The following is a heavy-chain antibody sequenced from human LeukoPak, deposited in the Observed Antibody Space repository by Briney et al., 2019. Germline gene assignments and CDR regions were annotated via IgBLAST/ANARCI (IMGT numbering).Heavy chain of an antibody. D-gene: IGHD6-13*01. CDR3: ATDHSPGIADINYGMDV. Sequence: PGGSLRLSCAASGFTFSSYSMNWVRQAPGKGLEWVSSISSSSSYIYYADSVKGRFTISRDNAKNSLYLQMNSLRAEDTAVYYCATDHSPGIADINYGMDVWGQGTTVTVSS. CDR2: ISSSSSYI. J-gene: IGHJ6*02. V-gene: IGHV3-21*04. CDR1: GFTFSSYS.